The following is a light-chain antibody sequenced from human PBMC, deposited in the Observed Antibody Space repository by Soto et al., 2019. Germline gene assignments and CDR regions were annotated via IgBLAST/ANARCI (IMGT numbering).Light chain of an antibody. CDR3: QQYNNWPQT. V-gene: IGKV3-15*01. J-gene: IGKJ1*01. Sequence: EAVLTQSPATLSVSPGEGATLSCRASQNVATNLAWYQQRPDQAPRLLIYGASKRAIGLPARFSGSGSGTEFTLTITSLQSEDFAVYYCQQYNNWPQTFGQGTKVEIK. CDR2: GAS. CDR1: QNVATN.